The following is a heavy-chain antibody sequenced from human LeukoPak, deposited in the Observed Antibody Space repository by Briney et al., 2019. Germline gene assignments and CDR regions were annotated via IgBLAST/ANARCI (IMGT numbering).Heavy chain of an antibody. CDR1: GFTFSNYA. CDR2: ISYDGSNK. CDR3: ARVLAEVAAALTAFDI. V-gene: IGHV3-30*04. Sequence: GRSLRLSCAASGFTFSNYALHWVRQAPGKGLEWVAVISYDGSNKYYADSVKGRFTISRDNSNNTLYLQMNSLRAEDTAVYYCARVLAEVAAALTAFDIWGQGTMVTVSS. D-gene: IGHD2-15*01. J-gene: IGHJ3*02.